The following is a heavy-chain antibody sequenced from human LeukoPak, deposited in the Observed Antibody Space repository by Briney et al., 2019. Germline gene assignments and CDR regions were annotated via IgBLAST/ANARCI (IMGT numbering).Heavy chain of an antibody. J-gene: IGHJ4*02. CDR1: GGSFSGYY. CDR2: INHSGRT. Sequence: SETLSLTCAVYGGSFSGYYWSWIRQPPGKGLEWIGEINHSGRTKYNPSLKSRVTISVDTSKNQFSLKLSSVTAADTAVYYCARGQFQRDYWGQGTLVTVSS. V-gene: IGHV4-34*01. CDR3: ARGQFQRDY.